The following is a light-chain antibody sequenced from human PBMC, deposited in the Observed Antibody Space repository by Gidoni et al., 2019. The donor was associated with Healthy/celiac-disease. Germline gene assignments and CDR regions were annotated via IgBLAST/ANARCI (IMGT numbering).Light chain of an antibody. CDR2: GAS. J-gene: IGKJ1*01. CDR1: QSVSSSD. CDR3: QQYGSSPRT. Sequence: EIVLTQSPGTLSLSPGERATLSCRASQSVSSSDLAWYHKKPVQAPRLLSYGASSRATGIPDWFSGSGSGTYFTRTISRLAPEYFAVYYCQQYGSSPRTFXQXTKVEIK. V-gene: IGKV3-20*01.